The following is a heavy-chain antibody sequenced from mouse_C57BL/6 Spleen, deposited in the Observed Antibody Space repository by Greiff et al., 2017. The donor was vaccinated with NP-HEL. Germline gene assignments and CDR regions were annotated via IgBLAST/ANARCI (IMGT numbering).Heavy chain of an antibody. D-gene: IGHD2-5*01. CDR2: IDPENGDT. CDR1: GFNIKDDY. V-gene: IGHV14-4*01. Sequence: EVQLQQSGAELVRPGASVKLSCTASGFNIKDDYMHWVKQRPEQGLEWIGWIDPENGDTEYASKFQGKATITADTSSNTAYLQLSSLTSEDTAVYYCTNSNLYYFDYWGQGTTLTVSS. J-gene: IGHJ2*01. CDR3: TNSNLYYFDY.